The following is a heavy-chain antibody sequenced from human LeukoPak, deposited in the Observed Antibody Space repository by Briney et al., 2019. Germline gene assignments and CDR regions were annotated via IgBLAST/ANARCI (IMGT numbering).Heavy chain of an antibody. J-gene: IGHJ4*02. CDR3: TSGVIEDFDWLCIDS. Sequence: PGGSLRLSCAASGFIFSTHPMHWVRQAPGKGLEWVVFVSYDGSTKYYADSVRGRFTISRDNSKNTLYLQMNSLRAEDTAVYYCTSGVIEDFDWLCIDSWGQGTAVTVSS. D-gene: IGHD3-9*01. CDR1: GFIFSTHP. V-gene: IGHV3-30*04. CDR2: VSYDGSTK.